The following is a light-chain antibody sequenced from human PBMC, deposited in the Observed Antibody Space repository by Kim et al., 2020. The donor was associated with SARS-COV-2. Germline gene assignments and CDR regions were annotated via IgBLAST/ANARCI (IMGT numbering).Light chain of an antibody. V-gene: IGLV7-46*01. CDR1: TGTVTSGHF. Sequence: PGGTVTLTCGSSTGTVTSGHFPYWFQQKPGQAPRTLISDTSNKDSWTPARFSGSLLGGKAALTLSGAQPEDEAEYYCLLSYSDSRVFGGGTQLTVL. J-gene: IGLJ3*02. CDR2: DTS. CDR3: LLSYSDSRV.